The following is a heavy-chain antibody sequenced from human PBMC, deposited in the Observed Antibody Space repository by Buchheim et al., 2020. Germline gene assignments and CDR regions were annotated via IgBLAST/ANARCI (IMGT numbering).Heavy chain of an antibody. CDR2: IYYSGST. D-gene: IGHD3-10*01. J-gene: IGHJ6*02. CDR1: GGSISSGDYY. Sequence: QVQLQESGPGLVKPSQTLSLTCTVSGGSISSGDYYWSWIRQPPGKGLEWIGYIYYSGSTYYNPSLKSRVTISVDTSKNQFSLKLSSVTAADTAVYYCARDRYYYGSGSYYNQMGMPYGMDVWGQGTT. V-gene: IGHV4-30-4*01. CDR3: ARDRYYYGSGSYYNQMGMPYGMDV.